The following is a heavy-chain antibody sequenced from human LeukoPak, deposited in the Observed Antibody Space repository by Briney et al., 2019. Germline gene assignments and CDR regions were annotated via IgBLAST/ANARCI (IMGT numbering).Heavy chain of an antibody. V-gene: IGHV3-21*01. CDR3: TSRGIKYYDSGGFTY. D-gene: IGHD3-22*01. CDR2: ISSSSAYI. CDR1: GFTFSGYS. J-gene: IGHJ4*02. Sequence: PGGSLRLSCAASGFTFSGYSMNWVRQAPGKGLEWVSSISSSSAYIYYAGSVKGRFTISRDNAKNSLYLQVNSLRAEDTAVYYCTSRGIKYYDSGGFTYWGQGALVTVSS.